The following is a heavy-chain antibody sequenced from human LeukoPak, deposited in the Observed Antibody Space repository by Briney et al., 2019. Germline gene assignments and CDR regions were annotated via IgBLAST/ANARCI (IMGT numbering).Heavy chain of an antibody. CDR3: ASCLFDYYYFDQ. J-gene: IGHJ4*02. V-gene: IGHV4-4*02. CDR2: IYHSGTT. D-gene: IGHD3-10*01. Sequence: PSETLSLTCAVSGDSITSHNWWSWVRQSPGKGLEWIGEIYHSGTTNYSPSLKSRVTISVDKSKNQSSLRLTSVTAADTAVYFCASCLFDYYYFDQWGQGTLVTVSS. CDR1: GDSITSHNW.